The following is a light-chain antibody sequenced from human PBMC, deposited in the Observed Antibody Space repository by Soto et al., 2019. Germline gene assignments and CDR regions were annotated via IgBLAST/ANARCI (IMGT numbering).Light chain of an antibody. CDR2: GAS. J-gene: IGKJ4*01. CDR3: QQYGSSPHT. CDR1: QSLSSY. V-gene: IGKV3-20*01. Sequence: EIVLTQSPATLSLSPGERATLSCRASQSLSSYLAWYQQKPGQAPRLLIYGASSRATGIPDRFSGSGSGTDFTLTISRLEPEDFAVYYCQQYGSSPHTFGGGTKVDNK.